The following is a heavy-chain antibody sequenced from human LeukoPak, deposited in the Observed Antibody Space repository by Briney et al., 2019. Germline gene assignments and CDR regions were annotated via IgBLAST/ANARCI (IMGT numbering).Heavy chain of an antibody. V-gene: IGHV1-69*04. CDR3: SRDNPLFGIIGTFDTC. CDR2: IIPILNIA. J-gene: IGHJ4*02. Sequence: ASVKDSFQATGGTYIRCANRGVRLAPGQGLEWMGRIIPILNIANYAQKFQGRVTIVADESTSTAYMELSSLRSEDTAVFYCSRDNPLFGIIGTFDTCGGEGTLVTVSS. CDR1: GGTYIRCA. D-gene: IGHD3-16*01.